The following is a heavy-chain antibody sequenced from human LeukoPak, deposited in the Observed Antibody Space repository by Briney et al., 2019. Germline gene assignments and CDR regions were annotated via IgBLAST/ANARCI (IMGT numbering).Heavy chain of an antibody. J-gene: IGHJ3*01. CDR3: ARDIQVGTFDV. D-gene: IGHD1-1*01. Sequence: PGGSLRLSCAASGFTFRTYGSHWVRRAPGKGLEWVAVIWYDGSKEYYTDSVKGRFTISKDNSKNTVYLQMDSLRADDTALYYCARDIQVGTFDVWGQGTMVTVSS. V-gene: IGHV3-33*01. CDR1: GFTFRTYG. CDR2: IWYDGSKE.